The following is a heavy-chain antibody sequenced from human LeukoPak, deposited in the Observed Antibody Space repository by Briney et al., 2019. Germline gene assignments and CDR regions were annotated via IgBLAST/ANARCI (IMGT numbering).Heavy chain of an antibody. D-gene: IGHD6-19*01. J-gene: IGHJ4*02. V-gene: IGHV3-48*03. Sequence: PGGSLRLSCAASGFTFSNYEMNWIRQAPGKGLEWISYISNSGNTIYYADSVKGRFTISRDNAKNSLYLQMNSLRAEDTAVYYCAREAQIAVAGTPSYYFDYWGQGTLVTVSS. CDR3: AREAQIAVAGTPSYYFDY. CDR2: ISNSGNTI. CDR1: GFTFSNYE.